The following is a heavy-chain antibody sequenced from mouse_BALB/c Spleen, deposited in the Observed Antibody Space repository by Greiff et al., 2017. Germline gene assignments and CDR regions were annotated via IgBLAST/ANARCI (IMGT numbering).Heavy chain of an antibody. D-gene: IGHD1-1*01. CDR3: ASPFITTVLGQYYFDY. Sequence: QVQLQQSGAELVRPGSSVKISCKASGYAFSSYWMNWVKQRPGQGLEWIGQIYPGDGDTNYNGKFKGKATLTADKSSSTAYMQLSSLTSEDSAVYFCASPFITTVLGQYYFDYWGQGTTLTVSS. CDR1: GYAFSSYW. CDR2: IYPGDGDT. J-gene: IGHJ2*01. V-gene: IGHV1-80*01.